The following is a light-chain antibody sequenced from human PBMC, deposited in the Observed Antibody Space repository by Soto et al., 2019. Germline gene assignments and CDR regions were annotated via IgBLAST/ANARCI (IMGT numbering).Light chain of an antibody. J-gene: IGLJ3*02. CDR2: EVT. CDR3: SSFTNSILV. CDR1: TSDVGSHNF. Sequence: QSALTQPASVSGSPGQSITISCTGTTSDVGSHNFVSWYQQLPGKAPKLVIYEVTNRPSGTSNRFSGSKSGNTASLTISGLQAEDEADYYCSSFTNSILVFGGGTKLTVL. V-gene: IGLV2-14*01.